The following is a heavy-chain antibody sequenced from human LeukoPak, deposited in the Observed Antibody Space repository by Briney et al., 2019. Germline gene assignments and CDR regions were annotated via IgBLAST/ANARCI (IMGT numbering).Heavy chain of an antibody. CDR3: ARRATTERGHSYGLDY. D-gene: IGHD5-18*01. J-gene: IGHJ4*01. Sequence: GGSLRLSCAASGFTFSSYGMHWVRQAPGKGLEWVAFIRYDGSNKYYADSVKGRFTISRDNSKNTLYLQMNSLRAEDTAVYYCARRATTERGHSYGLDYWGQGTLVTVSS. CDR1: GFTFSSYG. V-gene: IGHV3-30*02. CDR2: IRYDGSNK.